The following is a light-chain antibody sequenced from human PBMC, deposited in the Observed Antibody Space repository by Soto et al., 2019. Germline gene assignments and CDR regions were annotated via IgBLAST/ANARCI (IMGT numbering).Light chain of an antibody. CDR3: SSYTGGNARVV. CDR2: DVS. V-gene: IGLV2-14*01. J-gene: IGLJ2*01. Sequence: QSALTQPASVSGSPGQSITLSCTGSDVGAYRYVSWYQQHPGKAPRLMIYDVSNRPSGVSDRFSGSKSGNTASLTISGLQPEDEAYFFCSSYTGGNARVVFGGGTKVTVL. CDR1: SDVGAYRY.